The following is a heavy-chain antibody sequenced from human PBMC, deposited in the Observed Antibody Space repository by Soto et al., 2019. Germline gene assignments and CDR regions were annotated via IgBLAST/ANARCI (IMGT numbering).Heavy chain of an antibody. V-gene: IGHV3-21*01. CDR1: GFTFSSYS. J-gene: IGHJ6*03. CDR3: ARAGEYQRQENYYYTDV. Sequence: EVQLVESGGGLVKPGGSLRLSCAASGFTFSSYSMNWVRQAPGKGLEWVSSISSSSSYIYYADSVKGRFTISRDNAKKSLYLQMNSLRAEDTAVYYCARAGEYQRQENYYYTDVRGKGTTVTVSS. CDR2: ISSSSSYI. D-gene: IGHD2-2*01.